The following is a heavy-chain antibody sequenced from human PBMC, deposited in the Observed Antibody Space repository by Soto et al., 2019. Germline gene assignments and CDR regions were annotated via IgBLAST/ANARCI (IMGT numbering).Heavy chain of an antibody. CDR3: ARLYCGSTSCYKPYNYYTMDV. CDR1: GYTFTRSG. V-gene: IGHV1-18*01. D-gene: IGHD2-2*01. CDR2: ISSYNGDT. J-gene: IGHJ6*02. Sequence: ASVKVSCKASGYTFTRSGISWVRQAPGQGPEWMGWISSYNGDTNYAQTFQGRVTMTTDTSTSTAYMELRSLRSDDTAVYYCARLYCGSTSCYKPYNYYTMDVWGQGTTVTVSS.